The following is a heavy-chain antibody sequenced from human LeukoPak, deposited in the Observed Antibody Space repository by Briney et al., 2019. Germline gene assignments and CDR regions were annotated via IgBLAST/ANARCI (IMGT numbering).Heavy chain of an antibody. CDR1: GFTFSDYY. J-gene: IGHJ6*03. Sequence: GGSLRLSCAASGFTFSDYYMSWIRQAPGKGLEWVSSISSSSSYIYYADSVKGRFTISRDNAKNSLYLQMNSLRAEDTAVYYCARVGPWVNPDYYYHYMDVWGKGTTVTVSS. V-gene: IGHV3-11*06. CDR2: ISSSSSYI. D-gene: IGHD1-14*01. CDR3: ARVGPWVNPDYYYHYMDV.